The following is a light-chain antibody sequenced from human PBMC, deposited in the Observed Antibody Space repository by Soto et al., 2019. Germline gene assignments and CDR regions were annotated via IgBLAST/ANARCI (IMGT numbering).Light chain of an antibody. CDR1: SSXXGAGYN. V-gene: IGLV1-40*01. J-gene: IGLJ3*02. Sequence: QSVLTQPPSVSGAPGQRVTISCTGSSSXXGAGYNVHWYQQLPGTAPKLLIYGNSNRPSGVPDRFSGSKSGTSASLAITGXXXXXXXXXXXQXYDSSLSGWVFGGGTKLTVL. CDR3: QXYDSSLSGWV. CDR2: GNS.